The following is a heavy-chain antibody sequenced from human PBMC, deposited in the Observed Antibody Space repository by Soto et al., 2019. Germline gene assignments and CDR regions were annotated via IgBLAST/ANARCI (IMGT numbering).Heavy chain of an antibody. CDR3: AKAYGDYSWFDP. Sequence: GGSLRLSCAASGFTFTSYSMSWVRQAPGKGLEWVSGISGSGGSTYYPDSVKGRFTVSRDNSKNMLYLQMNSLRAEDTAVYYCAKAYGDYSWFDPWGQGTLVTVSS. D-gene: IGHD4-17*01. J-gene: IGHJ5*02. CDR1: GFTFTSYS. CDR2: ISGSGGST. V-gene: IGHV3-23*01.